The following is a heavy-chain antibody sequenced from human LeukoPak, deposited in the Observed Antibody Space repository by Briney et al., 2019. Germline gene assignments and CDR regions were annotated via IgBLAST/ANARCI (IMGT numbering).Heavy chain of an antibody. V-gene: IGHV3-30*01. J-gene: IGHJ4*02. CDR2: ISYDGSNK. CDR3: ARDPGYYDFWSGYRFDY. D-gene: IGHD3-3*01. Sequence: GGSLRLSCAASGFTFSSYAMHWVRQAPGKGLEWVAVISYDGSNKYYADSVKGRFTISRDNSKNTLYLQMNSLRAEDTAVYYCARDPGYYDFWSGYRFDYWGQGTLVTVSS. CDR1: GFTFSSYA.